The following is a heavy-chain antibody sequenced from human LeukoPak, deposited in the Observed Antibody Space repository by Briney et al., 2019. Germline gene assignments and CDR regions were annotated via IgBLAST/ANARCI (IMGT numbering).Heavy chain of an antibody. D-gene: IGHD6-19*01. CDR1: GFSISTYA. Sequence: GGSLRLSCAASGFSISTYAIFWVRQAPGKGLEWVALISYDGSDKYYADSVKGRFTISRDNSENTLYLQMNSLRAEDTAFYYCARESSSAGWYDFDYWGQGTLVTVSS. CDR2: ISYDGSDK. V-gene: IGHV3-30-3*01. J-gene: IGHJ4*02. CDR3: ARESSSAGWYDFDY.